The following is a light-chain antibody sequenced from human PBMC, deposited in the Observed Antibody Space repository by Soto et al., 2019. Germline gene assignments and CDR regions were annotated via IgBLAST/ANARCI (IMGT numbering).Light chain of an antibody. CDR1: QTISSW. CDR2: TGS. Sequence: DIQMTQSPSTLSGSVGDRVTITCRASQTISSWLAWYQQKPGKAPNLLIYTGSSLQSGVPSRFSGSGSGTEFTLTISSLQSDDFATYYCQQYNSYSRAFGQGTKVDIK. J-gene: IGKJ1*01. V-gene: IGKV1-5*01. CDR3: QQYNSYSRA.